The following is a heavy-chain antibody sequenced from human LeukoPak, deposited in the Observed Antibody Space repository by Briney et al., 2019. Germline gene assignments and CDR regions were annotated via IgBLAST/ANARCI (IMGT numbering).Heavy chain of an antibody. CDR2: INHSGST. CDR1: GGSFSGYY. Sequence: SETLSLTCAVYGGSFSGYYWSWIRQPPGKGLEWIGEINHSGSTNYNPSLKSRVTISVDTSKNQFSLKLSSVTATDTAVYYCARGPLGGWYDYWGQGTLVTVSS. CDR3: ARGPLGGWYDY. D-gene: IGHD6-19*01. V-gene: IGHV4-34*01. J-gene: IGHJ4*02.